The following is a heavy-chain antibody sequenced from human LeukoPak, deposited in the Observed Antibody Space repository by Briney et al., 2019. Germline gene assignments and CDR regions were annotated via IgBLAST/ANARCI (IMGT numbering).Heavy chain of an antibody. CDR1: GYTFTGHY. CDR2: IDPNSGGT. CDR3: VRGGVRGVMDGGHY. D-gene: IGHD3-10*01. J-gene: IGHJ4*02. Sequence: ASVKVSCKASGYTFTGHYMHWVRQAPGQGLEWMGWIDPNSGGTNYAQNFQGRVTMTRDTSISTAYVELRRLRSDDTAVYYCVRGGVRGVMDGGHYWSQGTLVTVSS. V-gene: IGHV1-2*02.